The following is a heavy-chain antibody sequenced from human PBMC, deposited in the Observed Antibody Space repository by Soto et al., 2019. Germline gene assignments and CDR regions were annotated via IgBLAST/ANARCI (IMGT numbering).Heavy chain of an antibody. V-gene: IGHV1-3*04. J-gene: IGHJ5*02. D-gene: IGHD1-1*01. CDR2: INTATGHT. Sequence: ASVKVSCKTSGYTFRSYAMHWVRQAPGQRLEWMGWINTATGHTKYSQNMQGRVTLTTDASAHTAFMELSRLTSEDTAVYYCARADGHNFDTWFAPWGQGTLVTV. CDR1: GYTFRSYA. CDR3: ARADGHNFDTWFAP.